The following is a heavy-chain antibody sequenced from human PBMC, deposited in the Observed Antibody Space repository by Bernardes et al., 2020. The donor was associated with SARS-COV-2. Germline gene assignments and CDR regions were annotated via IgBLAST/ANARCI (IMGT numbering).Heavy chain of an antibody. CDR1: GASIPSPY. Sequence: SETLSLTCTVSGASIPSPYWSWMRQTAGKGLEWIGYTHYREAPYYNPSLKSRVIMSVDTSKSQFSLKVTSVTAADTAVYYCARGSTGAFELWGQGTLVTVSA. J-gene: IGHJ5*02. CDR2: THYREAP. V-gene: IGHV4-59*11. D-gene: IGHD7-27*01. CDR3: ARGSTGAFEL.